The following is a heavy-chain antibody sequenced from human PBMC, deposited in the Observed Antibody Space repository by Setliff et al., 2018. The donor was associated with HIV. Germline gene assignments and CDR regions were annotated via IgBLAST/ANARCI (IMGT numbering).Heavy chain of an antibody. Sequence: VASVKVSCKASGYTFTGYYMHWVRQAPGQGLEWMGWINPNSGGTNYAQKFQGRVTMTRDTSISTAYMELSRLRSDDTAVYYCARLPHWNDPDYYYYMDVWGKGTTVTVSS. V-gene: IGHV1-2*02. J-gene: IGHJ6*03. CDR3: ARLPHWNDPDYYYYMDV. CDR1: GYTFTGYY. D-gene: IGHD1-1*01. CDR2: INPNSGGT.